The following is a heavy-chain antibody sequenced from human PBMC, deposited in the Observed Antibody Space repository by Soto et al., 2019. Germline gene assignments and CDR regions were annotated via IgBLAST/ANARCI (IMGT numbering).Heavy chain of an antibody. J-gene: IGHJ6*02. Sequence: ASVKVSCKASGYTFTGYYKHWVRQAPGQGLEWMGWINPNRGGTNYAQKVQGWVTMSSDTSISTAYMDLRSLRSDDTAVYYCARTLRWRQLRGSWGPPRDYYGIDVWGQGTTVTVYS. CDR2: INPNRGGT. CDR1: GYTFTGYY. V-gene: IGHV1-2*04. D-gene: IGHD5-12*01. CDR3: ARTLRWRQLRGSWGPPRDYYGIDV.